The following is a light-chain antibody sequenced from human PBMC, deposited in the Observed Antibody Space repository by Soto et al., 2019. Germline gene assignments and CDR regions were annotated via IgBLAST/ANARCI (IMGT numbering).Light chain of an antibody. CDR1: QSVSSY. Sequence: EIVLTQSPATLSLSPGERATLSCRASQSVSSYLTWYQHKPGQAPRLLIYDASNRATGIPARFSGSGSGTDFPLTISSLEPEDFAVYYFQQLTNWLLTFGGGTKVEIK. V-gene: IGKV3-11*01. CDR2: DAS. CDR3: QQLTNWLLT. J-gene: IGKJ4*01.